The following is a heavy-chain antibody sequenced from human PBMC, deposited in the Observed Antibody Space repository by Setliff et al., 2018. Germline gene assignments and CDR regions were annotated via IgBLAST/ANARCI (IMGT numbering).Heavy chain of an antibody. CDR1: GASITTYF. CDR3: ARDPLAASGTIYYGLDV. CDR2: IDNRGTT. Sequence: ATLSLTCSVSGASITTYFWHWIRQPPGKGLEWIGFIDNRGTTNYNPALKSRVTISTDASKNHFALTLTSMTAADTAVYYCARDPLAASGTIYYGLDVWGQGTTVTVSS. D-gene: IGHD6-13*01. J-gene: IGHJ6*02. V-gene: IGHV4-59*01.